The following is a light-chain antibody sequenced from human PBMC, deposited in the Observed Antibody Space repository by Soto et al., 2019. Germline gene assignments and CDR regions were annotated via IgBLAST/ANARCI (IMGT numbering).Light chain of an antibody. V-gene: IGKV2-28*01. CDR2: LGS. CDR1: QSLLHSSGNNY. Sequence: DIVMTQSPLSLSVAPGEPASISCRSSQSLLHSSGNNYLDWYLQKPGQSPQLLIYLGSNRASGVPDRFSGSGSGSDFTLKISRVEAEDVGVYYCMQALQTPPYTFGQGTKLESK. CDR3: MQALQTPPYT. J-gene: IGKJ2*01.